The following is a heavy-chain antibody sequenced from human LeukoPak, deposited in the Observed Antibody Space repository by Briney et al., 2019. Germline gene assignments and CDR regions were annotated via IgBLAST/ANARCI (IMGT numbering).Heavy chain of an antibody. V-gene: IGHV5-51*01. CDR3: ARRRNSAWDFDY. CDR1: GYLFTSYW. CDR2: IYPGDSDI. Sequence: GESLKISFKGSGYLFTSYWIGWVRLMPGKGLEWMGIIYPGDSDIRYSPSFLGQVTFSADKSISTAYLQWSSLKASDTAMYYCARRRNSAWDFDYWGQGTLVTVSS. J-gene: IGHJ4*02. D-gene: IGHD6-19*01.